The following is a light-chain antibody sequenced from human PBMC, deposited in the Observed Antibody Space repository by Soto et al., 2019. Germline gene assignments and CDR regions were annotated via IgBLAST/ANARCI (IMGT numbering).Light chain of an antibody. CDR3: QQYDSSPIT. Sequence: EIVLTQSPGTLSLSPGERATLSFRASQSVSNNYLAWYQQKPGQAPRLLIYVASNRATGIPDRFSGSGSGTDFALTISRLEPEDFAVYYCQQYDSSPITFGQGTRLEIK. V-gene: IGKV3-20*01. J-gene: IGKJ5*01. CDR2: VAS. CDR1: QSVSNNY.